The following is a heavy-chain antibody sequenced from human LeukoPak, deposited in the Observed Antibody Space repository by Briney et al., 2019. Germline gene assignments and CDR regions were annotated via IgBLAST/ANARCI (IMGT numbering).Heavy chain of an antibody. D-gene: IGHD4-23*01. J-gene: IGHJ4*02. CDR2: ITPMFDTP. Sequence: EASVKVSCKASGGTFSSYDISWVRQAPGQGLEWMGGITPMFDTPNYAQKFQGRVTITADESTSTVYMELSSLRSEDTAVYYCARGWLAETTVVTPYNYWGQGTLVAVSS. V-gene: IGHV1-69*13. CDR3: ARGWLAETTVVTPYNY. CDR1: GGTFSSYD.